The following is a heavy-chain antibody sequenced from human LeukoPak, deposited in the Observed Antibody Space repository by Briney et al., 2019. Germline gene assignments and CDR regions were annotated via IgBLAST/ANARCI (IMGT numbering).Heavy chain of an antibody. D-gene: IGHD1-1*01. J-gene: IGHJ3*02. CDR3: ARAERQLALDAFDI. Sequence: SETLSLTCTVSGGSISSSSYYWSWIRQSAGKGLEWIGRINTSGSTNYNPSLKRRVTMSLDTSKNQLSLKLRSVTAADTAIYYCARAERQLALDAFDIWGQGTMVTVSS. CDR1: GGSISSSSYY. CDR2: INTSGST. V-gene: IGHV4-61*02.